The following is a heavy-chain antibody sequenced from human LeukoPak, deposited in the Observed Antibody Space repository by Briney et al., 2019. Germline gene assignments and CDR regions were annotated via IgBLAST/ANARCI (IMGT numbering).Heavy chain of an antibody. D-gene: IGHD2-21*02. V-gene: IGHV1-2*02. CDR1: GYTFTGYY. CDR2: INPNSGGT. J-gene: IGHJ4*02. CDR3: ARSAYCGGDCSSGYFDY. Sequence: GASVKVSCKASGYTFTGYYMHWVRQAPGQGLEWMGWINPNSGGTNYAQKFQGRVTMTRDTSISTAYMELSRLRSDDTAVYYCARSAYCGGDCSSGYFDYWGQGTLVTVSS.